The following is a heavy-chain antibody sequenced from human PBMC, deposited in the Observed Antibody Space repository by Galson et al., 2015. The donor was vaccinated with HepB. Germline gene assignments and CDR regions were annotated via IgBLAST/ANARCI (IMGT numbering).Heavy chain of an antibody. D-gene: IGHD3-22*01. CDR3: ARHEYYDSSGKYYGHSHH. J-gene: IGHJ1*01. CDR1: GYIFTNYW. CDR2: IYPGDSGT. Sequence: QSGAEVKKPGQSLRISCKSSGYIFTNYWIGWVRQMPGKGLEWMGIIYPGDSGTRYNPSFQGQVTISADKSISTAYLQWSSLKASDSAMYYCARHEYYDSSGKYYGHSHHWGQGTLVTVSS. V-gene: IGHV5-51*01.